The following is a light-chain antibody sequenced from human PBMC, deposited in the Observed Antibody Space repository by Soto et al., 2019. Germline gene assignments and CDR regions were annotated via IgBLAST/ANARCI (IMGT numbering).Light chain of an antibody. CDR2: GAS. CDR1: QSVGSSD. V-gene: IGKV3-20*01. Sequence: EIVLTQSPGTLSLSPGERATLSCRASQSVGSSDLAWYQQKPGQAPRLLIYGASRRATGIPDRFSGSGSGTDFTLTITRLEPEDFAVYYCQQYGSAPLTFGAGTKVAIK. J-gene: IGKJ4*01. CDR3: QQYGSAPLT.